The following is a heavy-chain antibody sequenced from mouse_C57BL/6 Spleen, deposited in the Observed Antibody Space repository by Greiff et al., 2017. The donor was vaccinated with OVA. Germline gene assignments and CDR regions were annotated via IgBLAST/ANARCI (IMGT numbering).Heavy chain of an antibody. J-gene: IGHJ2*01. CDR2: INPSTGGT. Sequence: VQLQQSGPELVKPGASVKISCKASGYSFTGYYMNWVKQSPEKSLEWIGEINPSTGGTTYNQKFKAKATLTVDKSSSTAYMQLKSLTSEDSAVYYCASRGTGPYFDYWGQGTTLTVSS. CDR3: ASRGTGPYFDY. D-gene: IGHD4-1*01. V-gene: IGHV1-42*01. CDR1: GYSFTGYY.